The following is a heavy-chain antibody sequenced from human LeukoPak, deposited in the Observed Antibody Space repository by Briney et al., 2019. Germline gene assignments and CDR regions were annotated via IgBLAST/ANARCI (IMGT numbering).Heavy chain of an antibody. CDR2: INPNSGDT. CDR1: GYTFIGYY. J-gene: IGHJ2*01. V-gene: IGHV1-2*02. D-gene: IGHD3-9*01. CDR3: VRDYDILSGYYRQDWYFDL. Sequence: GASVKVSCKASGYTFIGYYMHWVRQAPGQGLEWMGWINPNSGDTSFAQKFQDRVTLTRDTSINTAYMELHSLRSDDTAIYYCVRDYDILSGYYRQDWYFDLWGRGTLVTVSS.